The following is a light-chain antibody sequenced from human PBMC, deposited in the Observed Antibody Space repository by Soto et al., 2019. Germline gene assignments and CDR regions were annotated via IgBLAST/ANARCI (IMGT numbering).Light chain of an antibody. CDR3: QQRSNWPSLT. J-gene: IGKJ4*01. CDR2: DAS. Sequence: IVLTQSPKTMFLSPEDSTTLSCRASQSVSNYLAWYQQKPGQAPRLLIYDASTRPTGIPARFSGSGSGTDFTLTISSLEPEDFAVYYCQQRSNWPSLTFGG. CDR1: QSVSNY. V-gene: IGKV3-11*01.